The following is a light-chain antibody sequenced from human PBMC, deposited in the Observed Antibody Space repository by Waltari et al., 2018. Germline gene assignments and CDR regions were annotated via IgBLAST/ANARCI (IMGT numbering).Light chain of an antibody. J-gene: IGKJ4*01. CDR3: QQRSNWPPLT. CDR2: DAS. CDR1: QSVSSY. V-gene: IGKV3-11*01. Sequence: EIVLTQSPATLSLSPGERATLSCRASQSVSSYLAWYQQKPGQAPRLLIYDASNRATGIPARFSGRGSGIDFTLNISSLEPEDFAVYYCQQRSNWPPLTFGGGNKVEIK.